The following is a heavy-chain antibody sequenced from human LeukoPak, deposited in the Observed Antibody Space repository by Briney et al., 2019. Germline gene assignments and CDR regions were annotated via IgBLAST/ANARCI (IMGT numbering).Heavy chain of an antibody. J-gene: IGHJ4*02. CDR2: IKQDGSEK. CDR3: ARDRGYSYGYFDY. D-gene: IGHD5-18*01. CDR1: GFTFSSYW. V-gene: IGHV3-7*01. Sequence: GGSLRLSCAVSGFTFSSYWMSWVRQAPGKGLEWVANIKQDGSEKYYVDSVKGRFTISRDNAKNSLYLQMNSLRAEDTAVYYCARDRGYSYGYFDYWGQGTLVTVSS.